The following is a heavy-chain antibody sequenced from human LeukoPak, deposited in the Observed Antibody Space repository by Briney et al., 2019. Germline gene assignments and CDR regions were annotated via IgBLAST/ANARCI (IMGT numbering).Heavy chain of an antibody. CDR1: GGPFSSFA. D-gene: IGHD2-21*01. CDR2: IIPIFGTA. V-gene: IGHV1-69*13. Sequence: SVKVSCKASGGPFSSFAISWVRPAPGQGLEWMGGIIPIFGTANYAKKFQGRVTITADESTSTAYMELRSLRSEDTAVYYCARGVVIDAFDIWGQGTRVTVSS. J-gene: IGHJ3*02. CDR3: ARGVVIDAFDI.